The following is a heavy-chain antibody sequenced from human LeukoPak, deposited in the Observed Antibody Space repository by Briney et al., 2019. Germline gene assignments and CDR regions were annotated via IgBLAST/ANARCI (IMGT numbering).Heavy chain of an antibody. V-gene: IGHV4-4*02. Sequence: SETLSLTCAASGGSISSSNWWSWVRQPPGKGLEWIGEIYHSGSTNYNPSLKSRVTISVDKSKNQFSLKLSSVTAADTAVYYCARRRRGYYDSSGYYINWGQGTLVTVSS. CDR2: IYHSGST. J-gene: IGHJ4*02. CDR3: ARRRRGYYDSSGYYIN. D-gene: IGHD3-22*01. CDR1: GGSISSSNW.